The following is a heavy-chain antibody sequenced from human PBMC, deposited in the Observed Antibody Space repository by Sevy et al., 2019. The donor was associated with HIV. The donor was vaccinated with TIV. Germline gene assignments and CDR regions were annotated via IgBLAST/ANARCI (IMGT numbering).Heavy chain of an antibody. CDR1: GGSIISSSYY. V-gene: IGHV4-39*01. Sequence: TLSLTCTVSGGSIISSSYYWGWIRQPPGKGLEWIGSIYYSGSTYYNSSLKSRVTISVDTSKNQFSLKLSSVTAADTAVYYCARLMGISNSKSPEHIYFDYWGQGTLVTVSS. CDR3: ARLMGISNSKSPEHIYFDY. CDR2: IYYSGST. D-gene: IGHD6-13*01. J-gene: IGHJ4*02.